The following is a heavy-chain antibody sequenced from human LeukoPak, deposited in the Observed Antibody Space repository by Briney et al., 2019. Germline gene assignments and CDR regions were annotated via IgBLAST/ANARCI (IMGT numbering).Heavy chain of an antibody. CDR1: GGSFSGYY. J-gene: IGHJ4*02. D-gene: IGHD5-12*01. CDR2: IYYSGST. CDR3: ASFGDGYNFGRFDY. Sequence: SETLSLTCAVYGGSFSGYYWSWIRQPPGKGLEWIGYIYYSGSTNYNPSLKSRVTISVDTSKNQFSLKLSSVTAADTAVYYCASFGDGYNFGRFDYWGQGTLVTVSS. V-gene: IGHV4-59*01.